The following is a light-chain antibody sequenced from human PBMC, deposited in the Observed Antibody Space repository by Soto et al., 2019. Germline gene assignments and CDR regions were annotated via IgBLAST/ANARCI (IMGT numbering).Light chain of an antibody. CDR3: QQSYRAVT. V-gene: IGKV1-39*01. Sequence: DIQMTQSPSSLSASVGDRISITCRASQSVSSYLNWYQQKPGKAPRLLIYAASHLQTGVPSRFRGTGSATHFTLPISSLQLEDFATYYCQQSYRAVTFGQGTRLEIK. J-gene: IGKJ5*01. CDR2: AAS. CDR1: QSVSSY.